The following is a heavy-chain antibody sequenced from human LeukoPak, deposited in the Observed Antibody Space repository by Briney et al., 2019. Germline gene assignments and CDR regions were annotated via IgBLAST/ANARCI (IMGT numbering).Heavy chain of an antibody. D-gene: IGHD3-10*01. CDR1: GYAFTSYA. Sequence: ASVKVSCKASGYAFTSYAMNWVRQAPGQGLEWMGWINTNTGNPTYAQGFTGRFVFSLDTSVSTAYLQISSLKAEDTAVYYCARGWLLGYGSGSYRYWGQGTLVTVSS. CDR2: INTNTGNP. CDR3: ARGWLLGYGSGSYRY. J-gene: IGHJ4*02. V-gene: IGHV7-4-1*02.